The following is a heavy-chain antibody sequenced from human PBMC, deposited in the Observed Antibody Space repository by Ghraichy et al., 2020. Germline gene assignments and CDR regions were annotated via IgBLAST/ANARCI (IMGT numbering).Heavy chain of an antibody. CDR1: GFTFGDCA. Sequence: GGSLRLSCTASGFTFGDCALNWVRQAPGKGLEWVGFIRSKGYGGTTEYAASVKGRFTISRDDSKNVAYLHMNGLKTGDTAVYYCSAGFYESFWGTYRLDYWGQGTLVTASS. CDR3: SAGFYESFWGTYRLDY. D-gene: IGHD3-16*01. J-gene: IGHJ4*02. CDR2: IRSKGYGGTT. V-gene: IGHV3-49*04.